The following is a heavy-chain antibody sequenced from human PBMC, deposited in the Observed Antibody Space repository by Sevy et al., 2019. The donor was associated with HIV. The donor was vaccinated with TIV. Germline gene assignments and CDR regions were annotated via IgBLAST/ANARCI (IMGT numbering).Heavy chain of an antibody. D-gene: IGHD6-19*01. CDR3: AREVGGTYYFDF. V-gene: IGHV1-46*01. CDR2: IITSDGQT. J-gene: IGHJ4*02. Sequence: ASVKVSCKASGYTFTSYAMNWVRQAPGQGLEFMGGIITSDGQTGYAQKFQDRLILTRDTSTNTVFMELSSLRSEDTALYFCAREVGGTYYFDFWGQGTLVTVSS. CDR1: GYTFTSYA.